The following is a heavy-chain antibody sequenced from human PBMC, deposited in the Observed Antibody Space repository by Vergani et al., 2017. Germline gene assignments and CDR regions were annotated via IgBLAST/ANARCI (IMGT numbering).Heavy chain of an antibody. CDR1: GFSFNSYW. Sequence: DVHLAESGGGFFQPGGSLRLSCSASGFSFNSYWMHWVRQVPGKGLLWVSRIKSDGSITAYADSVKGRFTISRDNAQNTLYLQMNSLRAEDTAVYYCAKDRDSSGWYLVWGQGTMVTVSS. V-gene: IGHV3-74*03. CDR2: IKSDGSIT. J-gene: IGHJ3*01. CDR3: AKDRDSSGWYLV. D-gene: IGHD6-19*01.